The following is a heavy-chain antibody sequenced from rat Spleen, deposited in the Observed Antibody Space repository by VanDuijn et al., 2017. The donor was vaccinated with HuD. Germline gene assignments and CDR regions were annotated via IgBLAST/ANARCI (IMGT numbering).Heavy chain of an antibody. CDR3: TRGTYYRH. Sequence: EVHLVESGGGLVQPGRSLKLSCAASGLSFSNYDMAWVRQAPTKGLEWVASISYDGTATYYRDSVKGRFTISRDIAKSTLYLQMNSLRSEDTATYYCTRGTYYRHWGQGVMVTVSS. CDR1: GLSFSNYD. V-gene: IGHV5-20*01. CDR2: ISYDGTAT. J-gene: IGHJ2*01. D-gene: IGHD1-12*01.